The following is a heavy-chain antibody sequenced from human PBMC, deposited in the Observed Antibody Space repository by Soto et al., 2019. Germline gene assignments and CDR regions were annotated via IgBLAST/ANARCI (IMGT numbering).Heavy chain of an antibody. Sequence: PGGSLRLSCAASGFTFSYYAMNWVRQAPGRGLEWVSSISSSTTYISYADSVRGRFTISRDNAKNSLYLQMNSLRAEDTAVYYCARDFGHGYYLDYWGRGTLVTVSS. D-gene: IGHD3-3*01. V-gene: IGHV3-21*01. CDR3: ARDFGHGYYLDY. CDR1: GFTFSYYA. CDR2: ISSSTTYI. J-gene: IGHJ4*02.